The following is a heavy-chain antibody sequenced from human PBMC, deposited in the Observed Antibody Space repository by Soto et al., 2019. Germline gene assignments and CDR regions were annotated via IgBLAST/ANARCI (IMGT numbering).Heavy chain of an antibody. J-gene: IGHJ4*02. V-gene: IGHV2-5*02. Sequence: QITLKESGPTLAKPTQTLTLTCTFSGFSLSTSGVGVGWIRQPPGKALEWLALIYWDDDKRYSPSLKSRLTITKDTSKNQVAITMTNMDPVDTATYYGAHDQYSGYDLVFDYWGQGTLVTVSS. CDR3: AHDQYSGYDLVFDY. CDR2: IYWDDDK. D-gene: IGHD5-12*01. CDR1: GFSLSTSGVG.